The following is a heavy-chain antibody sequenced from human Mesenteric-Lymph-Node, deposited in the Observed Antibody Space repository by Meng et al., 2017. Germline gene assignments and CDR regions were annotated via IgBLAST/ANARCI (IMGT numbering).Heavy chain of an antibody. CDR2: IKQDGSEK. Sequence: GGSLRLSCAASGFTFSSYWMSWVRQAPGKGLEWVANIKQDGSEKYYVDSVKGRFTISRDNAKNSLYLQMNSLRAEDTAVYYCARGTALYGSGSYYTDNFDYWGQGTLVTVSS. CDR1: GFTFSSYW. V-gene: IGHV3-7*01. J-gene: IGHJ4*02. D-gene: IGHD3-10*01. CDR3: ARGTALYGSGSYYTDNFDY.